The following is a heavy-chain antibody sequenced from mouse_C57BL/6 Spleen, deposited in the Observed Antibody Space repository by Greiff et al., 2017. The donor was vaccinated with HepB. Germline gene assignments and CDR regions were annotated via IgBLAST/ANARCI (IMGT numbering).Heavy chain of an antibody. CDR1: GYTFTDYY. J-gene: IGHJ3*01. Sequence: EVQLQQSGPELVKPGASVKISCKASGYTFTDYYMNWVKQSHGKSLEWIGDINPNNGGTSYNQKFKGKATLTVDKSSSTAYMELRSLTSEDSAVYYCARVYYDYDVFAYWGQGTLVTVSA. CDR2: INPNNGGT. CDR3: ARVYYDYDVFAY. D-gene: IGHD2-4*01. V-gene: IGHV1-26*01.